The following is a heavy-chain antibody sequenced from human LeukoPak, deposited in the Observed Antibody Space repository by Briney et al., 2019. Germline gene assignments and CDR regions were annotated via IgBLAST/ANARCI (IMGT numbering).Heavy chain of an antibody. CDR3: SFYNHGWYFEY. V-gene: IGHV4/OR15-8*02. J-gene: IGHJ4*02. Sequence: SETLSLTCAVSGGSLSSSTWWSWVRQPPGKGLEWIGEIWHSGNTNYNPSLNERVTISIDKSMNQFSLKLRSVTAADAAIYYCSFYNHGWYFEYWGQGTLVTVSS. D-gene: IGHD3-10*01. CDR1: GGSLSSSTW. CDR2: IWHSGNT.